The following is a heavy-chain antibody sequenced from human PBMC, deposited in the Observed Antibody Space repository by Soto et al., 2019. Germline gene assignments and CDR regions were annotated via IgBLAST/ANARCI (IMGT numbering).Heavy chain of an antibody. CDR2: IWYDGSNK. Sequence: GSLRLSCAASGFTFSSYGMHWVRQAPGKGLEWVAVIWYDGSNKYYADSVKGRFTISRDNSKNTLYLQMNSLRAEDTAVYYCARDPLIRRLPEYYYGMDVWGQGTTVTVSS. J-gene: IGHJ6*02. V-gene: IGHV3-33*01. CDR1: GFTFSSYG. D-gene: IGHD2-15*01. CDR3: ARDPLIRRLPEYYYGMDV.